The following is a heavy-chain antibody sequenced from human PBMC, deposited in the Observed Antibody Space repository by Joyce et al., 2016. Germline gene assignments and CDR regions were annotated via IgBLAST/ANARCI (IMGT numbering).Heavy chain of an antibody. D-gene: IGHD6-13*01. CDR2: ISSSSAYI. V-gene: IGHV3-21*01. CDR3: ARESDTSGWFFDF. CDR1: GFIFSGYT. J-gene: IGHJ4*02. Sequence: VQLVESGGRLVKPGGSLRLSCAVSGFIFSGYTMNWVRQAPGKGLEWVASISSSSAYIFYADSVRGRFTISRDNAKNSLSLEMDRLGAEDTAIYYCARESDTSGWFFDFWGQGTLVSVST.